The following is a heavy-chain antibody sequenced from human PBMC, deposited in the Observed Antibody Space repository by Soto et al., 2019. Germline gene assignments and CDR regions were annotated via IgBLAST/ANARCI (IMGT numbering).Heavy chain of an antibody. CDR2: ISYSGST. Sequence: SETLSLTCTVSGGSISSGFYYWSWIRQHPGEGLEWIGYISYSGSTYYNPSLKSRVAISVDTSKIQFSLKLNSVTAADTAVYYCARDLWGYCGTDCYPLDVWGQGTTVTVSS. D-gene: IGHD2-21*02. CDR3: ARDLWGYCGTDCYPLDV. V-gene: IGHV4-31*03. J-gene: IGHJ6*02. CDR1: GGSISSGFYY.